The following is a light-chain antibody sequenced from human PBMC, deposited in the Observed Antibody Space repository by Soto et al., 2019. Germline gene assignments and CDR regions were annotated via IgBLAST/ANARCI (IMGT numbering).Light chain of an antibody. CDR3: RQYYDSPIT. V-gene: IGKV3-20*01. J-gene: IGKJ5*01. CDR1: QSVSSNY. CDR2: GAS. Sequence: EIVLTQSPATLSLSPGERATLSCRAGQSVSSNYLAWYQQKPGQAPRLLIYGASSSATGIPAKFSGSGSGTDFTLTIIRLQPEDFAAYYCRQYYDSPITFGQGTRLEIK.